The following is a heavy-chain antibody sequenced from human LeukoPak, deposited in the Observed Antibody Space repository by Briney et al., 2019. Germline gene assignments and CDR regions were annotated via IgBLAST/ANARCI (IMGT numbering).Heavy chain of an antibody. V-gene: IGHV3-53*01. J-gene: IGHJ5*02. Sequence: GGSLRLSCAASGFTVSSNYMSWVRQAPGKGLEWVSVIYSGGSTYYADSVKGRFTISRDNSKNTLYLQMNSLRAEDTAVYYCARLFKVVPVAIHTWGQGTLVTLSS. CDR2: IYSGGST. CDR1: GFTVSSNY. D-gene: IGHD2-2*01. CDR3: ARLFKVVPVAIHT.